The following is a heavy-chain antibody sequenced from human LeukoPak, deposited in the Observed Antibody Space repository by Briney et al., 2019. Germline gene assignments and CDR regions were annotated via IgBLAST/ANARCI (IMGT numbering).Heavy chain of an antibody. J-gene: IGHJ6*03. CDR2: IYYSGST. D-gene: IGHD3-3*01. CDR3: ARESGVGPENHMDV. Sequence: PSETLSLTCTVSGYSISSGYYWGWIRQPPGKGLEWIGYIYYSGSTNYNPSLKSRVTISVDTSKNQFSLKLSSVTAADTAVYYCARESGVGPENHMDVWGKGTTVTISS. CDR1: GYSISSGYY. V-gene: IGHV4-38-2*02.